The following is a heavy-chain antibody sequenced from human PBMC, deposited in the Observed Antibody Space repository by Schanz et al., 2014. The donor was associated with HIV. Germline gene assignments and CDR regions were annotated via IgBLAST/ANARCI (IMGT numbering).Heavy chain of an antibody. V-gene: IGHV3-21*01. CDR1: GFTVSSNY. CDR3: ARLYYDSWGGKDEYYFDY. D-gene: IGHD3-3*01. Sequence: VQLVESGGGVVQPGRSLRLSCAASGFTVSSNYMNWVRRAPGKGLEWVSAISSGNRYIYYADSVKGRFTISRDNAKNSLYLQMNRLRAEDTAVYYCARLYYDSWGGKDEYYFDYWGQGTLVTVSS. J-gene: IGHJ4*02. CDR2: ISSGNRYI.